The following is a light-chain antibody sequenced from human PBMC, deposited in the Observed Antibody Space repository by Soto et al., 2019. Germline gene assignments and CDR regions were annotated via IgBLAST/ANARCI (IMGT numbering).Light chain of an antibody. J-gene: IGKJ4*01. CDR3: QHYKTWPLA. CDR2: DAY. Sequence: EIIMTQSPATLSVSPGERVTLSCRASQGVGPTLAWYRQQPGQAPRLLIYDAYIRASGVPARFSGSGSGTEFTLTISGLQSEDFAVYFCQHYKTWPLAFGGGTKVDIK. V-gene: IGKV3-15*01. CDR1: QGVGPT.